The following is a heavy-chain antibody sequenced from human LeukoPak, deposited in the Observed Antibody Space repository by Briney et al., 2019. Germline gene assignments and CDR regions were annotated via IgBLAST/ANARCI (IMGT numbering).Heavy chain of an antibody. CDR1: GFIFTSYS. CDR3: TSLVWVDFSSTSSNPPDY. CDR2: ISSSSSTI. Sequence: GGSLRLSCAASGFIFTSYSMNWVRQAPGKGLEWISYISSSSSTIYYADSVRGRFTISRDNAKNSLYLQMNSLRAEDTAVYYCTSLVWVDFSSTSSNPPDYWGQGTLVTVSS. J-gene: IGHJ4*02. V-gene: IGHV3-48*01. D-gene: IGHD2-2*01.